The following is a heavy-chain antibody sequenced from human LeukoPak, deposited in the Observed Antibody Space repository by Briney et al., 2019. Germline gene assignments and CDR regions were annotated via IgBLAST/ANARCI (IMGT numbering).Heavy chain of an antibody. V-gene: IGHV4-34*01. D-gene: IGHD3-22*01. CDR3: ARGRTYYYYASGYYPSIYYGMDV. CDR2: IFHCEST. Sequence: SEPLSLTCGLSGGPFSCYYWHGMRQPPGKTLEWIGYIFHCESTDYNSSRKSRDNLSVDTSKNQFSLNMTTVTSADTVVYYCARGRTYYYYASGYYPSIYYGMDVWGQGTTVIVSS. CDR1: GGPFSCYY. J-gene: IGHJ6*02.